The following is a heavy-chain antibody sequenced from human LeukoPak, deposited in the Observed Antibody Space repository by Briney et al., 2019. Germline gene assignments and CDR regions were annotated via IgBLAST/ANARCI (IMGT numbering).Heavy chain of an antibody. CDR1: GGSISSSSYY. CDR3: ARDGDDDFWSGPSGY. D-gene: IGHD3-3*01. Sequence: PSETLSLTCTVSGGSISSSSYYWGWIRQPAGKGLEWIGRIYTSGSTNYNPSLKSRVTISVDTSKNQFSLKLSSVTAADTAVYYCARDGDDDFWSGPSGYWGQGTLVTVSS. V-gene: IGHV4-61*02. CDR2: IYTSGST. J-gene: IGHJ4*02.